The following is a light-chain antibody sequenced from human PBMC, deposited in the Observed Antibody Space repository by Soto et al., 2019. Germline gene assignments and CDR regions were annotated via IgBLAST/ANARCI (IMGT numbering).Light chain of an antibody. CDR3: HQYGYSLWT. CDR1: QSVSDNQ. V-gene: IGKV3-20*01. CDR2: DVS. J-gene: IGKJ1*01. Sequence: EIVLTQSPGTLSLSPGERATLSCRTSQSVSDNQLAWYQQKPGQAPRLLIYDVSSRATTIPDRFSGSGSGTDFTLTISRLEPEDFVLYYCHQYGYSLWTFGQGTKVDIK.